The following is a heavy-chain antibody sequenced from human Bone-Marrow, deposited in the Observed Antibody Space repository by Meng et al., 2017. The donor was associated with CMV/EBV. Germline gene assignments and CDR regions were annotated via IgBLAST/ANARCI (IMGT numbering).Heavy chain of an antibody. CDR1: RYIFSNYC. CDR3: SRGITNWDAFDI. CDR2: IYPSGGTT. D-gene: IGHD1-1*01. J-gene: IGHJ3*02. V-gene: IGHV1-46*01. Sequence: SVKVSCKASRYIFSNYCMHWVRQAPGQGLEWMGIIYPSGGTTSYAQKFLGRVTLTRDTSTSTVYMEVTSLTSEDTAVYYCSRGITNWDAFDIWGQGTMVTVSS.